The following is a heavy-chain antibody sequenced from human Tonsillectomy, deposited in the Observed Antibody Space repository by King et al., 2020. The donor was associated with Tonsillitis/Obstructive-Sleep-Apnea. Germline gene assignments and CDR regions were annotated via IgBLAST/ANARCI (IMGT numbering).Heavy chain of an antibody. J-gene: IGHJ3*02. D-gene: IGHD3-10*01. V-gene: IGHV2-5*02. Sequence: ITLQESGPTLVKPPQTLTLTCTFSGFSLSTGGVGVGWIRQPPEKALEWLALIYWDDDKGYSPSLKSRLTITKDTSKNQVVLTMINMDPVDTATYYCARGSYDSDAFDIWGQGTMVTVSS. CDR2: IYWDDDK. CDR3: ARGSYDSDAFDI. CDR1: GFSLSTGGVG.